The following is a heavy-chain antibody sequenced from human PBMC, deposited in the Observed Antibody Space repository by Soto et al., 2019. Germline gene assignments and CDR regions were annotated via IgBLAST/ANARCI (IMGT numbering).Heavy chain of an antibody. V-gene: IGHV1-69*06. Sequence: QVQLVQSGAEVKKPGSSVTVSCKASGGTFGSYTLNWVRQSPGQGVEWLGGIMHFIDTSTYAQMLQGRVTITAHRSTSTVNMELTSLNSDETAVYYCARGGYASSYRFDDWGQGTLVTVAS. D-gene: IGHD2-2*01. CDR3: ARGGYASSYRFDD. CDR1: GGTFGSYT. CDR2: IMHFIDTS. J-gene: IGHJ4*02.